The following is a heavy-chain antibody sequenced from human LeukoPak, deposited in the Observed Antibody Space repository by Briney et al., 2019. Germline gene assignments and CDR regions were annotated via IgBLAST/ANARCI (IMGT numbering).Heavy chain of an antibody. CDR1: GYSVSSGYY. V-gene: IGHV4-38-2*01. D-gene: IGHD5-18*01. J-gene: IGHJ4*02. CDR2: IYHRGST. Sequence: SETLSLTCAVSGYSVSSGYYWGWIRQPPGKGLEWVGTIYHRGSTYYTPSLQTRVPISVDTSKHQFSLKLNSVTAADTAIYYCARGRNTALIPIDYWGQGTLVTVSS. CDR3: ARGRNTALIPIDY.